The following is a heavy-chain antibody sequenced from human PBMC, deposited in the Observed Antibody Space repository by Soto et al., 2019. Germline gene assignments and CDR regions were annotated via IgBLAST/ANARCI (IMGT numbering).Heavy chain of an antibody. D-gene: IGHD1-7*01. J-gene: IGHJ4*02. CDR2: IYHSGST. CDR3: ARVEVELRRGVHK. CDR1: SGSISSSNW. Sequence: PSETLSLTCAVSSGSISSSNWWSWVRQPPGKGLEWIGEIYHSGSTNYNPSLKSRVTISVDKSKNQFSLKLSSVTAADTAVYYCARVEVELRRGVHKWGQGTLVTVSS. V-gene: IGHV4-4*02.